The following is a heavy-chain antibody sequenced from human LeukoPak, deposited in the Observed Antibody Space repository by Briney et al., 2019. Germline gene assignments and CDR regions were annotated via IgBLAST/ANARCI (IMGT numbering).Heavy chain of an antibody. CDR1: GFTFSSYV. CDR2: ISYDGSNE. CDR3: AKDNGDSGSPNPGY. D-gene: IGHD1-26*01. Sequence: GGSLRLSCAASGFTFSSYVMHRVRQAPGKGLEWVAIISYDGSNEYYADSVKGRFTISRDNSKNTLYLQMNSLRAEDTAVYYCAKDNGDSGSPNPGYWGQGTLVTVSS. J-gene: IGHJ4*02. V-gene: IGHV3-30*04.